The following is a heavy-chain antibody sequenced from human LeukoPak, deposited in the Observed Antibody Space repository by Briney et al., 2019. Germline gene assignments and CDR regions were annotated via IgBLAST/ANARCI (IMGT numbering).Heavy chain of an antibody. Sequence: GRSLRLSCAASGFTFSSYAMHWVRQAPGKGLEWVAVISYDGSNKYYADSVKGRFTISRDNAKNSLYLQMNSLRAEDTAVYYCAKDGGDSSSWYSVYYFDYWGQGTLVTVSS. J-gene: IGHJ4*02. V-gene: IGHV3-30*04. CDR3: AKDGGDSSSWYSVYYFDY. D-gene: IGHD6-13*01. CDR2: ISYDGSNK. CDR1: GFTFSSYA.